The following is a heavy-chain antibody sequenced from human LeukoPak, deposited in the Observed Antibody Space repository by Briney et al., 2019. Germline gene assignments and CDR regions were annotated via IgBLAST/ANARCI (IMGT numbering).Heavy chain of an antibody. Sequence: GPLRLSCAASGFTFSSYEMNWVRQAPGKGLEWLSYITSSGTSIYYADSVKGRFTVSRDNAKNSLYMQMNSLRVEDTAVYYCARGPNYYDSSGYYGKHRFDPWGQGTLVTVSS. CDR3: ARGPNYYDSSGYYGKHRFDP. CDR1: GFTFSSYE. J-gene: IGHJ5*02. V-gene: IGHV3-48*03. D-gene: IGHD3-22*01. CDR2: ITSSGTSI.